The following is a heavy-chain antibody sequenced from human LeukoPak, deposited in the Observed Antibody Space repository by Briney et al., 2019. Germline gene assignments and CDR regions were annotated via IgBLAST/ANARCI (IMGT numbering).Heavy chain of an antibody. D-gene: IGHD5-18*01. J-gene: IGHJ4*02. CDR2: IYHSGST. CDR1: GGSISSGGYS. Sequence: SETLSLNCAVSGGSISSGGYSWSWIRQPPGKGLERIGYIYHSGSTYYNPSLKSRVTISVDRSKNQFSLKLSSVTAADTAVYYCARGGHVDTAMAIDYWGQGTLVTVSS. V-gene: IGHV4-30-2*01. CDR3: ARGGHVDTAMAIDY.